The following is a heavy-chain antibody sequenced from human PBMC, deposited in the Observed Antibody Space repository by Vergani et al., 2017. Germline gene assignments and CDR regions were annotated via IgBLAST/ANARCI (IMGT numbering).Heavy chain of an antibody. Sequence: QVHLVQSGAEVKKPGASVKVSCKASGGTFSSYAVNWVRQAPGQGLEWMGWMNPNSGNTGYAQKFQGRVTMTRNTSISTAYMELSSLRSEDTAVYYCARGLRAARPPAYYMDVWGKGTTVTVSS. CDR3: ARGLRAARPPAYYMDV. J-gene: IGHJ6*03. CDR2: MNPNSGNT. CDR1: GGTFSSYA. V-gene: IGHV1-8*02. D-gene: IGHD6-6*01.